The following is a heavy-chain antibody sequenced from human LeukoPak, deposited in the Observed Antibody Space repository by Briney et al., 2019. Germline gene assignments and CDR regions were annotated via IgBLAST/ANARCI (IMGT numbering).Heavy chain of an antibody. D-gene: IGHD2-2*01. Sequence: TGGSLRLSCAASGFTFDDYAMHWVRHAPGKGLEWVSGISWNSGSIGYADSVKGRFTISRDNAKNSLYLQMNSLRAEDTALYYCAKAYCSSTSCYGDYFDYWGQGTLVTVSS. J-gene: IGHJ4*02. CDR2: ISWNSGSI. V-gene: IGHV3-9*01. CDR1: GFTFDDYA. CDR3: AKAYCSSTSCYGDYFDY.